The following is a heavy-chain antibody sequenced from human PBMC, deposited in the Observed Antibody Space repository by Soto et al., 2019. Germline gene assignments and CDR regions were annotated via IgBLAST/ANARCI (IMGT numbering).Heavy chain of an antibody. CDR2: IIPIFGTA. CDR1: GGTFSSYA. V-gene: IGHV1-69*01. Sequence: QVQLVQSGAEVKKPGSSVKVSCKASGGTFSSYAISWVRQAPGQGLEWMGGIIPIFGTANYAQKFQGRVTITADESTSTAYMELSSLRSEYTAVYYCARLIRFLEWLPPPDYGMDVWGQGTTVTVSS. J-gene: IGHJ6*02. CDR3: ARLIRFLEWLPPPDYGMDV. D-gene: IGHD3-3*01.